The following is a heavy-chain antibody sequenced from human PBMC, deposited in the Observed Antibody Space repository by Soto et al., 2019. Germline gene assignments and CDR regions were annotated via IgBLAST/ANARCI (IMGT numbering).Heavy chain of an antibody. CDR3: ARDGSIAARPMSYYYYYYMDV. CDR1: GDSVSSNSAA. CDR2: TYYRSKWYN. V-gene: IGHV6-1*01. Sequence: SPTLSLTCAISGDSVSSNSAAWNWIRQSPSRGLEWLGRTYYRSKWYNDYAVSVKSRITINPDTSKNQFSLQLNSVTPEDTAVYYCARDGSIAARPMSYYYYYYMDVWGKGTTVTVSS. D-gene: IGHD6-6*01. J-gene: IGHJ6*03.